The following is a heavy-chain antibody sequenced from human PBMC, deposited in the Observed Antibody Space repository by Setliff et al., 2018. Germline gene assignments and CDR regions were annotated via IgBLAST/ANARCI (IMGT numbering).Heavy chain of an antibody. CDR3: ARDYRGELHY. J-gene: IGHJ4*02. V-gene: IGHV1-18*01. CDR1: GYIFTSYG. Sequence: ASVKVSCKASGYIFTSYGISWVRQAPGQKLEYLGWIGGYNGNTNSAQKLQGRVTITIDTFTSTVYMELRNLRSDDTAVYYCARDYRGELHYWGQGTLVTVSS. D-gene: IGHD1-26*01. CDR2: IGGYNGNT.